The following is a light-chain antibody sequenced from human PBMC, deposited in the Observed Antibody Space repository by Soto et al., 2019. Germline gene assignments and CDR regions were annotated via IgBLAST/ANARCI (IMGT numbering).Light chain of an antibody. CDR1: QRVSSS. Sequence: EIVLTQSPATLSLSPGEGATLSCRAGQRVSSSVAWYQQKPGQAPRLLIYDASNRATGIPVRFSGSGSGTDFTLTISSLEPEDFAVYYCQQRSDWVTFGGGTKVEL. V-gene: IGKV3-11*01. CDR3: QQRSDWVT. CDR2: DAS. J-gene: IGKJ4*01.